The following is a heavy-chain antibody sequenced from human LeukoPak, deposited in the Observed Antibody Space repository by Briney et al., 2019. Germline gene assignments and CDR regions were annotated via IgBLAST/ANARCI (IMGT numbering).Heavy chain of an antibody. CDR3: ARDPVYGDYDPTPYYFDY. CDR1: GFTFSSYA. J-gene: IGHJ4*02. V-gene: IGHV3-30-3*01. D-gene: IGHD4-17*01. CDR2: ISYDGSNK. Sequence: GGSLRLSCAASGFTFSSYAMHWVHQAPGKGLEWVAVISYDGSNKYYADSVKGRFTISRDNSKNTLYLQMNSLRAEDTAVYYCARDPVYGDYDPTPYYFDYWGQGTLVTVSS.